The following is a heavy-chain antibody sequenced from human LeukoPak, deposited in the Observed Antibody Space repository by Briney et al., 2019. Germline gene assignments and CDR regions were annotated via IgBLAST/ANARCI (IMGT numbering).Heavy chain of an antibody. CDR2: IYYSGST. V-gene: IGHV4-39*07. Sequence: PSETLSLTCTVSGGSISSSSYYWGWIRQPPGKGLEWIGSIYYSGSTYYNPSLKSRVTISVDTSKNQFSLKLSSVTAADTAVYYCARGAGIHYYDSSGYYHDYWGQGTLVTVSS. D-gene: IGHD3-22*01. CDR3: ARGAGIHYYDSSGYYHDY. CDR1: GGSISSSSYY. J-gene: IGHJ4*02.